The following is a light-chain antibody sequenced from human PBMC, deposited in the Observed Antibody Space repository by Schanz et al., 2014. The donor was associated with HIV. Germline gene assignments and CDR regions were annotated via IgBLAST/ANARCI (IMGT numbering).Light chain of an antibody. CDR2: DVS. Sequence: QSALTQPASVSASPGQSITISCTGISSDVGGYYSVSWYQQHPGKAPKLMIFDVSNRPSGVANRFSGSKSGNTASLTISGLQAEDEADYYCGSYTSSSTWVFGGGTKLTVL. CDR1: SSDVGGYYS. J-gene: IGLJ3*02. V-gene: IGLV2-14*03. CDR3: GSYTSSSTWV.